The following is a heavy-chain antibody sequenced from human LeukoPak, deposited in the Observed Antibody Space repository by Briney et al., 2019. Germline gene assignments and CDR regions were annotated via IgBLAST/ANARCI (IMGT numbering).Heavy chain of an antibody. CDR3: ARATGPDYYYYYMDV. V-gene: IGHV1-18*01. CDR2: ISAYNGNT. Sequence: ALVKVSCKASGYTFTSYGISWVRQAPGQGLEWMGWISAYNGNTNYAQKLQGRVTMTTDTSTSTAYMELRSLRSDDTAVYYCARATGPDYYYYYMDVWGKGTTVTVSS. J-gene: IGHJ6*03. D-gene: IGHD4-11*01. CDR1: GYTFTSYG.